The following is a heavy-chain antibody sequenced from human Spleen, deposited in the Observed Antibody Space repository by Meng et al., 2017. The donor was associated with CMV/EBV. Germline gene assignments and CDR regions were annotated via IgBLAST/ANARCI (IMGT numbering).Heavy chain of an antibody. V-gene: IGHV3-9*01. CDR1: GFTFSSND. J-gene: IGHJ6*02. Sequence: GGSLRLSCAASGFTFSSNDMHWVRQTPGEGLEWVSGISGNTGFIGYADSVKGRFTISRDNAKKTLSLQMNTLRAEDTALYYCTKGGGERVTFDAMDVWGQGTTVTVSS. D-gene: IGHD2-21*02. CDR2: ISGNTGFI. CDR3: TKGGGERVTFDAMDV.